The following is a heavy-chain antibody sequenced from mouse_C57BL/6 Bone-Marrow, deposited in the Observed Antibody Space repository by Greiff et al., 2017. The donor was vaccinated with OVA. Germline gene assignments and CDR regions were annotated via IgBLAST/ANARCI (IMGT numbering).Heavy chain of an antibody. D-gene: IGHD2-3*01. V-gene: IGHV1-77*01. J-gene: IGHJ1*03. CDR1: GYTFTDYY. CDR3: VRFGDGYYVYYWYFDD. CDR2: IGPGSGST. Sequence: QVQLQQSGAELVKPGASVKISCKASGYTFTDYYINWVKQRPGQGLEWIGKIGPGSGSTYYNEKFKGKATLTADKSSSTAYMQLSSLTSEDSAVYFCVRFGDGYYVYYWYFDDWGTGTTVTVSS.